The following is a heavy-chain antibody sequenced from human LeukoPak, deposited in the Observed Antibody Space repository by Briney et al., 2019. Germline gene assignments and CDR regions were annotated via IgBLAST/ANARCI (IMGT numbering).Heavy chain of an antibody. Sequence: SETLSLTCTVSGGSISSYYWNWIRQPPGKGLEWIGYIYYSGSTNYNPSLKSRVTISVDTSKNQFSLKLSSVTAADTAVYYCARAQNLGSSSYNWFDPWGQGTLVTVSS. D-gene: IGHD6-13*01. CDR2: IYYSGST. CDR1: GGSISSYY. CDR3: ARAQNLGSSSYNWFDP. V-gene: IGHV4-59*01. J-gene: IGHJ5*02.